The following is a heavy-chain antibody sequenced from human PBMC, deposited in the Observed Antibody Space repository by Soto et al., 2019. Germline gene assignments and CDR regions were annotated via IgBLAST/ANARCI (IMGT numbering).Heavy chain of an antibody. V-gene: IGHV1-69*06. D-gene: IGHD3-10*01. CDR2: IIPIFGTA. J-gene: IGHJ3*02. CDR3: ARDRRYGGTAFDS. CDR1: GGTFSSYA. Sequence: QVQLVQSGAEVKKPGSSVKVSCQASGGTFSSYAISWVRQAPGQGLEWMVGIIPIFGTANYAQKFQGRVTITADKSTSTAYMELSSLRSEDTAVYYCARDRRYGGTAFDSWGQETMVTVSS.